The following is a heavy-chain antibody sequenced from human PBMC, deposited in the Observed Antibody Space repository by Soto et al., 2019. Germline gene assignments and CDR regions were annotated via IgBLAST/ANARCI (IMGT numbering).Heavy chain of an antibody. J-gene: IGHJ5*02. CDR3: AKDVSSRRWFDP. CDR2: MQLTGNT. V-gene: IGHV4-4*07. Sequence: QVQLQESGPGLVKPSETLSLTCAVSGASIRSYHWSWIRQPAGKGLEWIGRMQLTGNTNYNPSLKSRVTMSVDTSKNKISLKMTSVTAADTAVYFCAKDVSSRRWFDPWGQGILVIVSS. CDR1: GASIRSYH. D-gene: IGHD3-16*01.